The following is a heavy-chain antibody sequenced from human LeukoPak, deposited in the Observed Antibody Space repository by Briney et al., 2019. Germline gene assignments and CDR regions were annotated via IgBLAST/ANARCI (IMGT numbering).Heavy chain of an antibody. CDR1: GGSFSGYY. Sequence: PSETLSLTCAVYGGSFSGYYWSWIRQPPGKGLEWIGEINHSGSTNYNPSLKSRVTISVDTSKNQFSLKLSSMTAADTAVYYCARGPYSSSWYYFDYWGQGTLVTVSS. D-gene: IGHD6-13*01. CDR2: INHSGST. J-gene: IGHJ4*02. V-gene: IGHV4-34*01. CDR3: ARGPYSSSWYYFDY.